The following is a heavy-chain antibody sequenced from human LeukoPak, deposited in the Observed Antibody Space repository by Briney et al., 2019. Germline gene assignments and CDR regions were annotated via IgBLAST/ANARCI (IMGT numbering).Heavy chain of an antibody. Sequence: ASVKVSCKASGYTFTGYYMHWVRQAPGQGLEWMGWINPNSGGTNYAQKFQGRVTMTRGTSISTAYMELSRLRSDDTAVYYCARGIRTLPLGTFDPWGQGTLVTVSS. CDR2: INPNSGGT. CDR3: ARGIRTLPLGTFDP. V-gene: IGHV1-2*02. J-gene: IGHJ5*02. D-gene: IGHD1-14*01. CDR1: GYTFTGYY.